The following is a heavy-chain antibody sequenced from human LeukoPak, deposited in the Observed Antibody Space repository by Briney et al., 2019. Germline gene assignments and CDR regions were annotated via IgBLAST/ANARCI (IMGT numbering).Heavy chain of an antibody. CDR1: GGTFSSYA. Sequence: GSSVKVSCKASGGTFSSYAISWVRQAPGQGLEWKGGIIPIFGTANYAQKFQGRVTITADESTSTAYMELSSLRSEDTAVYYCARAGGYSGYDYYFDYWGQGTLVTVSS. V-gene: IGHV1-69*01. CDR2: IIPIFGTA. J-gene: IGHJ4*02. D-gene: IGHD5-12*01. CDR3: ARAGGYSGYDYYFDY.